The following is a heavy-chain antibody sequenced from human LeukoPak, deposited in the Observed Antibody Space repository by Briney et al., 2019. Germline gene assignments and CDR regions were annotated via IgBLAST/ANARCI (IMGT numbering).Heavy chain of an antibody. CDR2: IYYSGST. Sequence: PSETLSLTCTVSGGSVSSGSYYWSWIRQPPGKGLEWIGYIYYSGSTNYNPSLKSRVTISVHTSKNQFSLKLSSVTAADTAVYYCARGVCSGGSCYLSLNYWGQGTLVTVSS. CDR3: ARGVCSGGSCYLSLNY. J-gene: IGHJ4*02. V-gene: IGHV4-61*01. D-gene: IGHD2-15*01. CDR1: GGSVSSGSYY.